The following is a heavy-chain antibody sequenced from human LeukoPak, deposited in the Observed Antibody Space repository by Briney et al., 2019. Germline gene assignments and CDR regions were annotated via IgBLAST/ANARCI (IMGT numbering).Heavy chain of an antibody. V-gene: IGHV4-34*01. J-gene: IGHJ2*01. Sequence: SETLSLTCAVYGGSFSGYYWSWIRQPPGKGLEWIGEINHSGSTSYNPSLKSRVTISVDTSKNQFSLKLSSVTAADTAVYYCARGTLLRFSHKKTSVVQPRYFDLWGRGTLVTVSS. D-gene: IGHD3-3*01. CDR2: INHSGST. CDR1: GGSFSGYY. CDR3: ARGTLLRFSHKKTSVVQPRYFDL.